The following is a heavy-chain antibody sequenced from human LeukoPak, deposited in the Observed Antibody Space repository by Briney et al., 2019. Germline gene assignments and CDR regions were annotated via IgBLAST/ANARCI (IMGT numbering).Heavy chain of an antibody. CDR2: ISSSSSYI. V-gene: IGHV3-21*01. J-gene: IGHJ4*02. D-gene: IGHD5-12*01. CDR3: ARDGPIVATDY. CDR1: GFTFSNYW. Sequence: GGSLRLSCAASGFTFSNYWMHWVRQAPGKGLEWVSSISSSSSYIYYADSVKGRFTISRDNAKNSLYLQMNSLRAEDTAVYYCARDGPIVATDYWGQGTLVTVSS.